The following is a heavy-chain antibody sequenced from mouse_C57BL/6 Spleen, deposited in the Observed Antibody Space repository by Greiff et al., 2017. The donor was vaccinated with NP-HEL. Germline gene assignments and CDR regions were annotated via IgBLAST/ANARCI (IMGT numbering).Heavy chain of an antibody. CDR3: ARFYFYV. CDR2: IYPGDGDT. J-gene: IGHJ1*03. CDR1: GYAFSSYW. V-gene: IGHV1-80*01. Sequence: QVQLKESGAELVKPGASVKISCKASGYAFSSYWMNWVKQRPGKGLEWIGQIYPGDGDTNYNGKFKGKATLTADKSSITAYMLLCSLSSEDSSVYFCARFYFYVWGTGTTVTVSS.